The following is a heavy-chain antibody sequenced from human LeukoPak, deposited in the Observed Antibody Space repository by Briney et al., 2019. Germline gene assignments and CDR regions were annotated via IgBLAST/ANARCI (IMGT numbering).Heavy chain of an antibody. CDR1: GGSISSYY. J-gene: IGHJ4*02. CDR2: IYYSGST. D-gene: IGHD3-10*01. V-gene: IGHV4-59*01. CDR3: ARVGANYGSGKNLLWDY. Sequence: PSQTLSLTCTVSGGSISSYYWSWIRQPPGKGLEWIGYIYYSGSTNYNPSLKSRVTISVDTSKNQFSLKLSSVTAADTAVYYCARVGANYGSGKNLLWDYWGQGTLVTVSS.